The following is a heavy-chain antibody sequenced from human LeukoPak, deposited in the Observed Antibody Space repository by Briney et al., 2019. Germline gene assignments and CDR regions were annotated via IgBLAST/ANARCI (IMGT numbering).Heavy chain of an antibody. J-gene: IGHJ6*02. CDR2: ISHHGSDE. Sequence: GGSLRLSCAASGFTFSTCGMHWVRLAPGKGLEWVALISHHGSDEYYADSVKGRFTISRDNSKDRLYLQMNSLRPEDTAMYYCARVRGGRSWYYYGMDVWGRGTTVTVSS. V-gene: IGHV3-30*03. D-gene: IGHD3-16*01. CDR3: ARVRGGRSWYYYGMDV. CDR1: GFTFSTCG.